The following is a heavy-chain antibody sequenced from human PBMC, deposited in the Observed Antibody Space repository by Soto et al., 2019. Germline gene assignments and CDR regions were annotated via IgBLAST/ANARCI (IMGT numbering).Heavy chain of an antibody. V-gene: IGHV4-31*03. D-gene: IGHD3-3*01. J-gene: IGHJ5*02. CDR2: ISYGGST. CDR3: ARGNSYGFVNWFDP. CDR1: GDAISSADHY. Sequence: SETLSLTCTVSGDAISSADHYWSWIRQHPGNRLEWIGYISYGGSTYYNPSLKSRVFISVDTSKNQFSLHLTSVTATDTAVYYCARGNSYGFVNWFDPWGQGTLVTVSS.